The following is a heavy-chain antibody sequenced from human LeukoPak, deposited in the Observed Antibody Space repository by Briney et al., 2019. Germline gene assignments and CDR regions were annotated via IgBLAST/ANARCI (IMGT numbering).Heavy chain of an antibody. D-gene: IGHD5/OR15-5a*01. J-gene: IGHJ3*02. Sequence: GGSLRLSCAASGFTFSSYAMSWVRQAPGKGLEWVSAISGSGGSTYYADSVKGRFTISRDNSKNTLYLQMNSLRAEDTAVYYCARDDGSRSSAFDIWGQGTMVTVSS. CDR3: ARDDGSRSSAFDI. CDR1: GFTFSSYA. V-gene: IGHV3-23*01. CDR2: ISGSGGST.